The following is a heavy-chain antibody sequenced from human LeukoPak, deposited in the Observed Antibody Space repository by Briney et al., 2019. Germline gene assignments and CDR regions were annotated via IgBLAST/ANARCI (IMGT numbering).Heavy chain of an antibody. J-gene: IGHJ3*02. V-gene: IGHV3-30*02. CDR1: GFSFSSYA. CDR2: IRYDGRSK. Sequence: GGSLRLSCAASGFSFSSYAMNWVRQAPGKGLEWVAFIRYDGRSKYYADSVKGRFTISRDNSKNTLYLQMNSLRAEDTAVYYCAPTNPDAFDIWGQGTMVTVSS. CDR3: APTNPDAFDI.